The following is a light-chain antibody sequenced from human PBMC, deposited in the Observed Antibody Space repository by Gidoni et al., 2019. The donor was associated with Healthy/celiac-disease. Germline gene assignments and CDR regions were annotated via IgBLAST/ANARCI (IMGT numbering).Light chain of an antibody. Sequence: DIQMTQSPTSLSASVGDRVTITCQASQDISNYLNWYQQKPGKAPKLLIYDASNLETGVPSRFSGSVSGTDFTFTISSLQPEDIATYYCQQYGTFGPGTKVEIK. J-gene: IGKJ3*01. V-gene: IGKV1-33*01. CDR1: QDISNY. CDR2: DAS. CDR3: QQYGT.